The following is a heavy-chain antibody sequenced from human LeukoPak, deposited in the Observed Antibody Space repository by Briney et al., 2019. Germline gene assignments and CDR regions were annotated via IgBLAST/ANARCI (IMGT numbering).Heavy chain of an antibody. D-gene: IGHD3-9*01. CDR3: ARDLRNYDILTGYYTTSRAPADY. CDR1: GFTFSDYY. Sequence: GGSLRLSCAASGFTFSDYYMSWIRQAPGKGLEWVSYISSSGSTIYYADSVKGRFTISRDNAKNSLYLQMNSLRAEDTAVYYWARDLRNYDILTGYYTTSRAPADYWGQGTLVTVSS. J-gene: IGHJ4*02. CDR2: ISSSGSTI. V-gene: IGHV3-11*04.